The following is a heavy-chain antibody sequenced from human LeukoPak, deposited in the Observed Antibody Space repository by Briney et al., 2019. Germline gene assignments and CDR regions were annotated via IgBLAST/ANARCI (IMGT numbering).Heavy chain of an antibody. D-gene: IGHD3-22*01. Sequence: GRSLRLSCAASGFTFDDYAMHWVRQAPGKGLEWVSGINWNSGSIGYADSVKGRFTISRDNAKNSLYLQMNSLRAEDTAVYYCARSDSSGFIWGQGTMVTVSS. J-gene: IGHJ3*02. V-gene: IGHV3-9*01. CDR2: INWNSGSI. CDR3: ARSDSSGFI. CDR1: GFTFDDYA.